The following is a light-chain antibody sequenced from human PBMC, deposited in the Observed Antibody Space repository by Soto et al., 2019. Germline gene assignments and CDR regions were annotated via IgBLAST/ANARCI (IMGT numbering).Light chain of an antibody. V-gene: IGKV3-15*01. CDR1: QSVSTR. J-gene: IGKJ4*01. Sequence: EMVVTQSPATLSVSPGERVTLSCRASQSVSTRLAWYQHKPGQSPRLLISGATTGATGIPPRFSASGSGTDFTLTVNSLQSEDIAIYYCQQYHNWPVTFGGGTKVDIK. CDR2: GAT. CDR3: QQYHNWPVT.